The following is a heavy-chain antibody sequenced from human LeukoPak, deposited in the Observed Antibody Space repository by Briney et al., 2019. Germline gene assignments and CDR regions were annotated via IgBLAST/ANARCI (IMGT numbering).Heavy chain of an antibody. D-gene: IGHD5-18*01. CDR1: GFTFTDYW. J-gene: IGHJ3*02. V-gene: IGHV3-74*01. CDR2: ISADGRMT. CDR3: ARGGFTYGPATLGALDI. Sequence: GGSLRLSCAASGFTFTDYWMHWARQAPGKGLVWVSRISADGRMTDYEDSVKGRFTVSRDNAKNTVYLQMNRVRAEDTAVYCCARGGFTYGPATLGALDIWGQGTMVPVSS.